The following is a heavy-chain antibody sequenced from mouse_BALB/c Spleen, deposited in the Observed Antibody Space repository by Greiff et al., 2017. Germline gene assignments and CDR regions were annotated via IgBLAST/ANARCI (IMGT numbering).Heavy chain of an antibody. Sequence: VQLQQPGAELVMPGASVKMSCKASGYTFTDYWMHWVKQRPGQGLEWIGAIDTSDSYTSYNQKFKGKATLTVDESSSTAYMQLSSLTSEDSAVYYCARVYYGNYALFAYWGQGTLVTVSA. D-gene: IGHD2-1*01. CDR1: GYTFTDYW. V-gene: IGHV1-69*01. J-gene: IGHJ3*01. CDR2: IDTSDSYT. CDR3: ARVYYGNYALFAY.